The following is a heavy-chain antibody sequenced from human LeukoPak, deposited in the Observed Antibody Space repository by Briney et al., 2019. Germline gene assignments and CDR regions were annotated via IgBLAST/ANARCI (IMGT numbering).Heavy chain of an antibody. D-gene: IGHD3-3*01. J-gene: IGHJ6*03. CDR1: GGSISSSSYY. CDR3: ARDHWSGYYSGSYYYMDV. CDR2: IYYSGST. V-gene: IGHV4-39*07. Sequence: SETLSLTCTVSGGSISSSSYYWGWIRQPPGKGLEWIGSIYYSGSTYYNPSLKSRVTISVDTSKNQFSLKLSSVTAADTAVYYCARDHWSGYYSGSYYYMDVWGKGTTVTVSS.